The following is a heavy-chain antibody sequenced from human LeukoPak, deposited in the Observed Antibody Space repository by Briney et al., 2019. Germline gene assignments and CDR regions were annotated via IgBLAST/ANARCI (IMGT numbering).Heavy chain of an antibody. J-gene: IGHJ4*02. CDR1: GFTFSSYG. CDR2: VSPSSSSI. D-gene: IGHD1-26*01. CDR3: AIIVGATKDY. Sequence: GGSLRLSCAASGFTFSSYGMNWVRQAPGTGLEWVSYVSPSSSSIYYADSVKGRFTISRDNAKNSLYLQMNSLRAEDTAVYYCAIIVGATKDYWGQGTLVTVSS. V-gene: IGHV3-48*01.